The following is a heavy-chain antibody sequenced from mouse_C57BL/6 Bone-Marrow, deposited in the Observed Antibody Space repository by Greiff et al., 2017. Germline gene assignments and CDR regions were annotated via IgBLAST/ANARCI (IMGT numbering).Heavy chain of an antibody. CDR3: SKYYGSSEFAY. D-gene: IGHD1-1*01. CDR1: GYSFTSYW. CDR2: IHPNSGST. Sequence: QVHVKQPGAELVKPGASVKLSCKASGYSFTSYWMHWVKQRPGHGLEWIGMIHPNSGSTNYNEKFQSKANLTVYKSSSTAYMQLSSLTSEYSAVYYLSKYYGSSEFAYWGQGTLVTVSA. J-gene: IGHJ3*01. V-gene: IGHV1-64*01.